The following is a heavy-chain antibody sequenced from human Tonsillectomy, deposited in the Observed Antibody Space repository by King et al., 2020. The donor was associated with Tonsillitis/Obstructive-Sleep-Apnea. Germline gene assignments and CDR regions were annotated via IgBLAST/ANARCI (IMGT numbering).Heavy chain of an antibody. J-gene: IGHJ6*03. Sequence: DVQLVESGGGLVKPGGSLRLSCAASGFTFSTYSMNWVRQAPGKGLEWVSSISSSSSYIYYADSVKGRFTISRDNAKNSLYLQMNSLRAEDTAVYYCARGEVSCSSTSCYEAYYYYMDVWGKGTTVTVSS. CDR1: GFTFSTYS. D-gene: IGHD2-2*01. CDR3: ARGEVSCSSTSCYEAYYYYMDV. CDR2: ISSSSSYI. V-gene: IGHV3-21*01.